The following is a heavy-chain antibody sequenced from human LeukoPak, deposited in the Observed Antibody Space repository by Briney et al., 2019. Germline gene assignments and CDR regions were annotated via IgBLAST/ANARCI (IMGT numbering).Heavy chain of an antibody. V-gene: IGHV3-23*01. D-gene: IGHD5-12*01. CDR1: GASISAYY. J-gene: IGHJ4*02. CDR2: ISGSGGST. CDR3: AKDTTVVATSSYF. Sequence: PSETLSLTCTVSGASISAYYWSWVRQAPGKGLEWVSAISGSGGSTYYADSVKGRFTISRDNSKNTLYLQMNSLRAEDTAVYYCAKDTTVVATSSYFWGQGTLVTVSS.